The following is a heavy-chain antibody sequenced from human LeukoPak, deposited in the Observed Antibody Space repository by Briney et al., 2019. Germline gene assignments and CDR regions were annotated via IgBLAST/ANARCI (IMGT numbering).Heavy chain of an antibody. CDR1: GGSISSYY. Sequence: TSETLSLTCTASGGSISSYYWSWIRQPPGKGLEWIGYIYYSGSTNYNPSLKSRVTISVDTSKNQFSLKLSSVTAADAAVYYCARSHTVTSPGHFDYWGQGTLVTVSS. V-gene: IGHV4-59*01. J-gene: IGHJ4*02. D-gene: IGHD4-17*01. CDR3: ARSHTVTSPGHFDY. CDR2: IYYSGST.